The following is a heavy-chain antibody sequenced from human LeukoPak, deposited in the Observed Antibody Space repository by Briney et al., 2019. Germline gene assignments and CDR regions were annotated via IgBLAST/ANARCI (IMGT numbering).Heavy chain of an antibody. V-gene: IGHV4-34*01. Sequence: SETLSLTCAVYGGSFSGYYWSWIRQPPGKGLEWIGEINHSGSTNYNPSLKSRVTISVDTSKNQFSLKLSSVTAADTAVYYCARAATIFGVVSMAYYMDVWGQGTTVTVSS. J-gene: IGHJ6*03. CDR3: ARAATIFGVVSMAYYMDV. CDR2: INHSGST. CDR1: GGSFSGYY. D-gene: IGHD3-3*01.